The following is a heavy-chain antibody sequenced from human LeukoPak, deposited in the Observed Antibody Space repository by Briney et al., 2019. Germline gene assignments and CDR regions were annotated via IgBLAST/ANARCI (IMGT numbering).Heavy chain of an antibody. D-gene: IGHD5-18*01. J-gene: IGHJ4*02. CDR1: GFTFSDYY. V-gene: IGHV3-11*04. CDR2: ISSSGSTI. Sequence: GGSLRLSCAASGFTFSDYYMSWIRQAPGKGLEWVSYISSSGSTIYYADSVKGRFTISRDNAKNSLYLQMNSLRAGDTAVYYCARAPVDTAMIYFDYWGQGILVTVFS. CDR3: ARAPVDTAMIYFDY.